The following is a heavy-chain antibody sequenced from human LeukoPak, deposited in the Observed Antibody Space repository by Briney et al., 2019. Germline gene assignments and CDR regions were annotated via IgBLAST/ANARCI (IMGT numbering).Heavy chain of an antibody. CDR3: AKDRAAAAGMPDY. CDR2: ISWNSGSI. V-gene: IGHV3-9*01. Sequence: AGGSLRLSCAASGFTFDDYAMHWVRQAPGKGLEWVSGISWNSGSIGYADSVKGRFTISRDNAKNSLYLQMNSLRAEDTALYYCAKDRAAAAGMPDYWGQGTLVTVSS. D-gene: IGHD6-13*01. CDR1: GFTFDDYA. J-gene: IGHJ4*02.